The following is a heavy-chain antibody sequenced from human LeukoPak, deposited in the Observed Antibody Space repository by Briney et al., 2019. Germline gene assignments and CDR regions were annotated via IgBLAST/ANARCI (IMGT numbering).Heavy chain of an antibody. D-gene: IGHD2-21*02. Sequence: PGGSLRLSCAASGFTFSSYAMSWVRQTPGKGLEWVSVISDSGGSTYDADSVKGRFTISRDNSKNTLYLQMNSLRAEDTAVYYCAKGKGAYCDGDCSGRILDYWGQGILVTVSS. CDR1: GFTFSSYA. J-gene: IGHJ4*02. CDR3: AKGKGAYCDGDCSGRILDY. CDR2: ISDSGGST. V-gene: IGHV3-23*01.